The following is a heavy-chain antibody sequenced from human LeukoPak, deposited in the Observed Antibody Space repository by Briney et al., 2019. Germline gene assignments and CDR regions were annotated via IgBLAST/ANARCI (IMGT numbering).Heavy chain of an antibody. D-gene: IGHD5-18*01. V-gene: IGHV3-48*03. Sequence: GGSLRLSCAASGFTFSSYEMNWVRQAPGKGLEWVSYISSSGSTIYYADSVKGRFTISRDNAKNSLYLQMNSLRAEDTAVYYCARGGYRYGELDYWGQGTLVTVSS. CDR1: GFTFSSYE. CDR3: ARGGYRYGELDY. CDR2: ISSSGSTI. J-gene: IGHJ4*02.